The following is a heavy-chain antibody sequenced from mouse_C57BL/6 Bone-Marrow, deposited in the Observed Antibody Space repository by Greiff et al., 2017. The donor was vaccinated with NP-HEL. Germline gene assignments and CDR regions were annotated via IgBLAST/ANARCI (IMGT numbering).Heavy chain of an antibody. D-gene: IGHD1-1*01. V-gene: IGHV7-1*01. CDR1: GFTFSDFY. Sequence: EVKLVESGGGLVQSGRSLRLSCATSGFTFSDFYMEWVRQAPGKGLEWIAASRNKANDYTTEYSASVKGRFIVSRDTSQSILYLQMNALRAEDTAIYYCARDYGSTFMDYWGQGTSVTVSS. CDR3: ARDYGSTFMDY. CDR2: SRNKANDYTT. J-gene: IGHJ4*01.